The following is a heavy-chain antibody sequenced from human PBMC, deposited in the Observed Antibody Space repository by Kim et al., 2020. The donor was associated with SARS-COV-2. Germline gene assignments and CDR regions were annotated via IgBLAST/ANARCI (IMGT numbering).Heavy chain of an antibody. J-gene: IGHJ4*02. CDR2: IKQDGTEK. CDR1: GFTFSSFW. CDR3: ARDGSPRYSSGF. Sequence: GGSLRLSCAASGFTFSSFWMSWVRQAPGKGLEWVANIKQDGTEKDYVDSVKGRFTISRDNAKNSLYLQMNSLRVEDTALYYCARDGSPRYSSGFWGQGTL. D-gene: IGHD6-19*01. V-gene: IGHV3-7*01.